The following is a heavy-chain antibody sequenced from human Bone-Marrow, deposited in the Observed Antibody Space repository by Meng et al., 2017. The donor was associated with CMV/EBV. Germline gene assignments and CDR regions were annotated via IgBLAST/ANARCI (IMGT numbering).Heavy chain of an antibody. CDR2: ISAYNGNT. CDR3: ARSNDYYDSSGYGGDAFDI. CDR1: GYTFTNYV. D-gene: IGHD3-22*01. J-gene: IGHJ3*02. Sequence: ASVKVSCKASGYTFTNYVISWVRQAPGQGLEWMGWISAYNGNTHFAQKFQGRVTMTTDTSTSTAYMELRSLSSDDAAVYYCARSNDYYDSSGYGGDAFDIWGQGTMVTVSS. V-gene: IGHV1-18*01.